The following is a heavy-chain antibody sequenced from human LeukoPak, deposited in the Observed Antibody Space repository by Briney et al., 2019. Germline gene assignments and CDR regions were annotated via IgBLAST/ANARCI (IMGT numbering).Heavy chain of an antibody. J-gene: IGHJ6*02. CDR2: IYSGGNT. Sequence: PGGSLRLSCAASGFTVSSNYMSWVRQTPGKGLEWVSVIYSGGNTYYADSVKGRFTISRDNSKNTLYPQMNSLRAEDTAVYYCARDKRGYSYGLKDYYYYYGMDVWGQGTTVTVSS. V-gene: IGHV3-53*01. D-gene: IGHD5-18*01. CDR3: ARDKRGYSYGLKDYYYYYGMDV. CDR1: GFTVSSNY.